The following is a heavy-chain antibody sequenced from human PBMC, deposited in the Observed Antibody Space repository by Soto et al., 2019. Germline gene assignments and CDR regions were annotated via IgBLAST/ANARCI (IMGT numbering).Heavy chain of an antibody. J-gene: IGHJ4*02. Sequence: PGGSLRLSCAASGFTFSSYALTWVRQAPGKGLEWVSAISGSGSSTYYADSVKGRFTISRDNSKNTLYLQMNNLRAEDTARYYCAGSKSWNLDYWGQGTQVTVSS. CDR3: AGSKSWNLDY. CDR2: ISGSGSST. CDR1: GFTFSSYA. D-gene: IGHD6-13*01. V-gene: IGHV3-23*01.